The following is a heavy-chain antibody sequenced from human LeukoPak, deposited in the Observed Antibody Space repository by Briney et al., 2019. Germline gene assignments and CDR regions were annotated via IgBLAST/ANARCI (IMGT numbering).Heavy chain of an antibody. D-gene: IGHD3-3*01. V-gene: IGHV3-48*01. Sequence: GGSLRLSCAASGFTFNGYGMNWVRQAPGKGLEWVSYISSISSTIHYSDSVKGRFTISRDNAKNSLYLQMNSLTAEDTAVYYCAKKPYYDFWSGYYPCFDYWGQGTLVTVSS. CDR2: ISSISSTI. J-gene: IGHJ4*02. CDR1: GFTFNGYG. CDR3: AKKPYYDFWSGYYPCFDY.